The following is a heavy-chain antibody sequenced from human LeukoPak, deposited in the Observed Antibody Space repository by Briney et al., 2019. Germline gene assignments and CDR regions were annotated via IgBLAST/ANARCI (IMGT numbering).Heavy chain of an antibody. D-gene: IGHD6-13*01. V-gene: IGHV3-74*01. CDR2: INSDGSST. Sequence: GGSLRLSCAASGFTFSSYWMHWVRQAPGKGLVWVSRINSDGSSTSYADSVKGRFTISRDNAKNTLYPQMNSLRAEDTAVYYCASFSGSSWYGFDYWGQGTLVTVSS. J-gene: IGHJ4*02. CDR3: ASFSGSSWYGFDY. CDR1: GFTFSSYW.